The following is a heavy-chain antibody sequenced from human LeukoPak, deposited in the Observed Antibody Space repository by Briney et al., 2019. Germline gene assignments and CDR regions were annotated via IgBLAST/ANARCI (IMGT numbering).Heavy chain of an antibody. Sequence: GGSLRLSCAASGFTFNNYAMSWVRQAPGKGLEWVSAISGSGPSTYYADSVRGRFSISRDNSKNTLYLQLNSLRVEDTAEYYCAKAHGGSYHSGIDWGQGTLVIVSS. CDR3: AKAHGGSYHSGID. J-gene: IGHJ4*02. CDR1: GFTFNNYA. D-gene: IGHD1-26*01. V-gene: IGHV3-23*01. CDR2: ISGSGPST.